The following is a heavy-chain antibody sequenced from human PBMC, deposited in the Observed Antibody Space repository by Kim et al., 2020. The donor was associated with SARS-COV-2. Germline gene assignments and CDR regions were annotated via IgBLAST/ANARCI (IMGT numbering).Heavy chain of an antibody. V-gene: IGHV1-2*02. CDR3: SRVSRWRIILVAAAFGGSYYGLNV. J-gene: IGHJ6*02. CDR2: ISPNSGGA. D-gene: IGHD3-16*01. Sequence: ASVKVSCKASGYTFTDYSIHWVRQAPGQGLEWMGWISPNSGGANYAQKFQGRVTMTRDTSISTAYMELSRLTSDDTAVYYCSRVSRWRIILVAAAFGGSYYGLNVWGQGTTVTVSS. CDR1: GYTFTDYS.